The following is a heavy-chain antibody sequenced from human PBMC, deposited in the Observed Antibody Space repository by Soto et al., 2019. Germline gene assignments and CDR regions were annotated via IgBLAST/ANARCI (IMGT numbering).Heavy chain of an antibody. CDR3: ASGGGPDIAYGMEV. CDR2: IYHSGST. J-gene: IGHJ6*02. V-gene: IGHV4-4*02. CDR1: GGSISSINW. D-gene: IGHD5-12*01. Sequence: QVQLQESGPGLVKPSGTLSLTCAVSGGSISSINWWSWVRQPPGKGLKWIGEIYHSGSTTYNPSLKSRVPISVDKSKNQYSQTLKSVTAADTAIYYCASGGGPDIAYGMEVWGPGTTVIVSS.